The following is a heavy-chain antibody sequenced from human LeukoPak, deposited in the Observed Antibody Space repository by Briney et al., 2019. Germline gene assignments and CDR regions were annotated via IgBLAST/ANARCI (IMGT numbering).Heavy chain of an antibody. Sequence: PSETLSLTCTVSGGSISSYYWSWIRQPPGKGLEWIGYIYYSGSTNYNPSLKSRVTISVDTSKNQFSLKLSSVTAADTAVYYCARGIAAAGGLYYYYGMDVWGQGTTVTVSS. J-gene: IGHJ6*02. CDR3: ARGIAAAGGLYYYYGMDV. D-gene: IGHD6-13*01. CDR2: IYYSGST. V-gene: IGHV4-59*08. CDR1: GGSISSYY.